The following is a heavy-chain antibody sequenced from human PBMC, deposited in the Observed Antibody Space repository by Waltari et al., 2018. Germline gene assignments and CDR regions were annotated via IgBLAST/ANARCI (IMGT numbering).Heavy chain of an antibody. CDR2: IYYSGST. D-gene: IGHD3-10*01. CDR3: ARATREYYYYYYGMDV. V-gene: IGHV4-59*01. Sequence: QVQLQESGPGLVKPSETLSLTCTVPGGSISSYYWSWIRQPPGKGLEWIGYIYYSGSTNYNPSLKSRVTISVDTSKNQFSLKLSSVTAADTAVYYCARATREYYYYYYGMDVWGQGTTVTVSS. J-gene: IGHJ6*02. CDR1: GGSISSYY.